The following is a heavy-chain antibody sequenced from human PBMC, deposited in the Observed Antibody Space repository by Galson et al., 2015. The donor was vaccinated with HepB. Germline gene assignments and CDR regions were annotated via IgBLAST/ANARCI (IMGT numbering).Heavy chain of an antibody. CDR1: GGTFSSYA. Sequence: SVKVSCKASGGTFSSYAISWVRQAPGQGLKWMGGIIPIFGTANYAQKFQGRVTITADESTSTAYMELSSLRSEDTAVYYCARVGHSDYYMDVWGKGTTVTVSS. D-gene: IGHD1-26*01. V-gene: IGHV1-69*13. J-gene: IGHJ6*03. CDR2: IIPIFGTA. CDR3: ARVGHSDYYMDV.